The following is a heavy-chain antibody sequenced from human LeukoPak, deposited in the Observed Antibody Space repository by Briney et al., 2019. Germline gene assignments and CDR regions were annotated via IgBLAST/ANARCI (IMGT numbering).Heavy chain of an antibody. Sequence: SETLSLTCTVSGGSISSGSYYWSWIRQPAGKGLEWIGRIYTSGSTNYNPSLKSRVTISVDTSKNQFSLKLSSVTAADTAVYYCARLGGVARAYYYYYYMDVWGKGTTVTVSS. CDR2: IYTSGST. V-gene: IGHV4-61*02. CDR3: ARLGGVARAYYYYYYMDV. J-gene: IGHJ6*03. D-gene: IGHD3-3*01. CDR1: GGSISSGSYY.